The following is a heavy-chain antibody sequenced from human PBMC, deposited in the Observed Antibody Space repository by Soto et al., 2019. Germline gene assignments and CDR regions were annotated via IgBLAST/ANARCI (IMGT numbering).Heavy chain of an antibody. CDR2: IFSSGTT. J-gene: IGHJ6*02. V-gene: IGHV4-30-4*02. Sequence: TSEAPSLICTVSGDSVGSCINSWSWIRQAPGKGLEWIGYIFSSGTTYYNPSLKSRPTMSLDTSQNQFSLKLNSVTAADTAVYFCAKQPSPYDFDLPMQLWCRGTKVTVSS. CDR1: GDSVGSCINS. D-gene: IGHD3-9*01. CDR3: AKQPSPYDFDLPMQL.